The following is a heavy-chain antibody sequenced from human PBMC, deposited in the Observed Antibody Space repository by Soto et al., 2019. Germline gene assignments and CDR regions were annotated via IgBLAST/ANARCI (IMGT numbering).Heavy chain of an antibody. V-gene: IGHV1-69*13. CDR3: ARDNPVAYYDDRSGPTTHPY. J-gene: IGHJ4*02. D-gene: IGHD3-22*01. Sequence: SSMLVSWQDSGGTLNSYAISWVRPAPGQGLVWMGGFIPIFGTANFEQKFQGRVTITADETTSTAYMKLSSLRADDTAVYYCARDNPVAYYDDRSGPTTHPYSGQGTPDHVSS. CDR1: GGTLNSYA. CDR2: FIPIFGTA.